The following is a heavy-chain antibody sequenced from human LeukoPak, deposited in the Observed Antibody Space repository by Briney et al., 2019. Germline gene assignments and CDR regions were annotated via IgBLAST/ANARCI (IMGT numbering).Heavy chain of an antibody. CDR1: GFTFSSYA. V-gene: IGHV3-23*01. CDR2: VSGSGGST. CDR3: AKVRAPLWGKDY. Sequence: TGGSLRLSCAASGFTFSSYAMSWVRQAPGKGLEWVSGVSGSGGSTYYADSVKGRFTISRDSSKNTLYLQMNSLRAEDTAVYYCAKVRAPLWGKDYWGQGTLVTVSS. D-gene: IGHD3-16*01. J-gene: IGHJ4*02.